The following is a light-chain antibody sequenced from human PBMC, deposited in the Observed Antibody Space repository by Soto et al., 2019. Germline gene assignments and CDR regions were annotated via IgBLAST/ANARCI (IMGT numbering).Light chain of an antibody. Sequence: QSVLTQPASVSGSPGQSITISCTGTSCDVGSYNLVSWYQQHPGKAPKLMIYEDSKRPSGVSNRFSGSKSGNTASLTIAGLQAEDEADYYCCSYAGSSTLVFGGGTKLTVL. CDR3: CSYAGSSTLV. J-gene: IGLJ2*01. CDR1: SCDVGSYNL. V-gene: IGLV2-23*01. CDR2: EDS.